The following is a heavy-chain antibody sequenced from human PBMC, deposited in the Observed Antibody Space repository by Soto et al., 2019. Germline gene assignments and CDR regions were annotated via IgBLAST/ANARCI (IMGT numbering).Heavy chain of an antibody. J-gene: IGHJ3*02. CDR3: ARGEVNDYGDYVGAFDI. Sequence: EVQLVESGGGLVQPGGSLRLSCAASGFTFSSYWMSWVRQAPGKGLEWVANIKQDGSETYYVDSVKGRFTISRDNANNSLYLQMNSLRAEDTAVYYCARGEVNDYGDYVGAFDIWGQGTMVTVSS. D-gene: IGHD4-17*01. V-gene: IGHV3-7*01. CDR2: IKQDGSET. CDR1: GFTFSSYW.